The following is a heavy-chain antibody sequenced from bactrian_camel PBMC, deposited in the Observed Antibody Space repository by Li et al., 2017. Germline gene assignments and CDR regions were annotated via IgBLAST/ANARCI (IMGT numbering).Heavy chain of an antibody. Sequence: HVQLVESGGGLVQPGGSLRLSCAASGFTFSSYYMSWVRQAPGKGLEWVSSIRSDGSNSAYADSVKGRFTISRDNAKNTVYLQMNSLKSEDTALYYCATGSGSWYEGPLFGYWGQGTQVTVS. J-gene: IGHJ6*01. CDR1: GFTFSSYY. CDR3: ATGSGSWYEGPLFGY. D-gene: IGHD6*01. V-gene: IGHV3-2*01. CDR2: IRSDGSNS.